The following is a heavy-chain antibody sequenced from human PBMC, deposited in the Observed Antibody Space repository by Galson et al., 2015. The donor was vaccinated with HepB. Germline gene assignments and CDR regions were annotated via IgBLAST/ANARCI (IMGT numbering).Heavy chain of an antibody. D-gene: IGHD4-11*01. V-gene: IGHV5-10-1*01. J-gene: IGHJ6*02. CDR3: ARAGGRGGNYFRDGMDV. CDR2: IDPSDSYT. Sequence: QSGAEVKKPGESLRISCKGSGYSFTSYWISWVRQMPGKGLEWMGRIDPSDSYTNYSPSFQGHVTISADKSISTAYPQWSSLKASDTAMYYCARAGGRGGNYFRDGMDVWGQGTMVTVSS. CDR1: GYSFTSYW.